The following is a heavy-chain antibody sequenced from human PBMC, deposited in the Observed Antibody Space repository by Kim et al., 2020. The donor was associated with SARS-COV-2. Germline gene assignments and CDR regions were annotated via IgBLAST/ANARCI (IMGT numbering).Heavy chain of an antibody. CDR3: ARDLIPTEYYYYGMDV. V-gene: IGHV6-1*01. J-gene: IGHJ6*02. Sequence: SVKSRITINPDTSKNQFSLQLNSVTPEDTAVYYCARDLIPTEYYYYGMDVWGQGTTVTVSS.